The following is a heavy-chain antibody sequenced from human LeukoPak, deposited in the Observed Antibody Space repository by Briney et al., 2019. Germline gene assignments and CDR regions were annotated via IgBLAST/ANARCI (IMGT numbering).Heavy chain of an antibody. Sequence: SEALSLTCTVSGGSIRSYYWSWIRQPPGKGLEWIGYIFYSGGANYNPSLKSRVTISVDTSKNQFSLKLTSVTAADTAVYYCARVYYSNSYDYWYFDLWGRGTLVTVSS. CDR1: GGSIRSYY. CDR3: ARVYYSNSYDYWYFDL. D-gene: IGHD6-13*01. V-gene: IGHV4-59*01. CDR2: IFYSGGA. J-gene: IGHJ2*01.